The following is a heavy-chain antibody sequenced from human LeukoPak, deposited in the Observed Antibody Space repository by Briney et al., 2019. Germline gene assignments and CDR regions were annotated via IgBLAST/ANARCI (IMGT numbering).Heavy chain of an antibody. CDR2: INHSGST. Sequence: GSLRLSCAASGFTFSDYYMSWIRQPPGKGLEWIGEINHSGSTNYNPSLKSRVTVSVDTSKNQFSLKLSSVTAADTAVYYCARVVGGYDLSDWGQGTLVSVSS. J-gene: IGHJ4*02. V-gene: IGHV4-34*01. D-gene: IGHD5-12*01. CDR1: GFTFSDYY. CDR3: ARVVGGYDLSD.